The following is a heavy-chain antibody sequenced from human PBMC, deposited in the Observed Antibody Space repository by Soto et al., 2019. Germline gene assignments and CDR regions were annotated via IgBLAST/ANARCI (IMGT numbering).Heavy chain of an antibody. CDR2: VFHTGNT. CDR1: GDSIRSYY. Sequence: SETLSLPCSVSGDSIRSYYWTWIRQTPGKGLQWIGYVFHTGNTNYNPSLKSRVTISEDASKNHVSLRLTSVTAASTAVYFCARGPLGYYDSSGPLFDYWGQGTLVTVSS. J-gene: IGHJ4*02. D-gene: IGHD3-22*01. CDR3: ARGPLGYYDSSGPLFDY. V-gene: IGHV4-59*01.